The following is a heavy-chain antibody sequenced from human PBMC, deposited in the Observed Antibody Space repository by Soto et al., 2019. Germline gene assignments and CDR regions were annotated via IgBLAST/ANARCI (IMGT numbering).Heavy chain of an antibody. Sequence: LRLSCAASGFTFSSYWMHWVRQAPGKGLVWVSRINSDGSSTYYADSVKGRFTISRDNSENTVYLQMNSLRVEDTAVYYCARVYCSGSSCYRWAFDIRGQGTVVTVSS. V-gene: IGHV3-74*01. CDR3: ARVYCSGSSCYRWAFDI. CDR2: INSDGSST. J-gene: IGHJ3*02. D-gene: IGHD2-15*01. CDR1: GFTFSSYW.